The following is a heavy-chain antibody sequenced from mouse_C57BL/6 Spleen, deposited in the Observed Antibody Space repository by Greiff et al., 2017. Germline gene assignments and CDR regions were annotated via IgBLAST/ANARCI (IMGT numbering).Heavy chain of an antibody. D-gene: IGHD2-3*01. V-gene: IGHV1-26*01. Sequence: VQLQQSGPELVKPGASVKISCKASGYTFTDYYMNWVKQSHGKSLEWIGDINPNNGGTSYNQKFKGKATLTVDKSSSTAYMELRSLTSEDSAVYYCAREEGGYYPYAMDYWGQGTSVTVSS. CDR3: AREEGGYYPYAMDY. CDR2: INPNNGGT. J-gene: IGHJ4*01. CDR1: GYTFTDYY.